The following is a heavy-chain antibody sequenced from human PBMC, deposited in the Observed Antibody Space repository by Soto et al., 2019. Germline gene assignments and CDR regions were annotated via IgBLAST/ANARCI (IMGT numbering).Heavy chain of an antibody. J-gene: IGHJ4*02. D-gene: IGHD3-3*01. CDR2: ISAYNGNT. CDR1: VYTFTSYG. Sequence: XSVKVSYKASVYTFTSYGISWVRQAPGQGLEWMGWISAYNGNTNYAQKLQGRVTMTTDTSTSTAYMELRSLRSDDTAVYYCARGITIFGVVITHFDYWGQGTLVTVSS. CDR3: ARGITIFGVVITHFDY. V-gene: IGHV1-18*01.